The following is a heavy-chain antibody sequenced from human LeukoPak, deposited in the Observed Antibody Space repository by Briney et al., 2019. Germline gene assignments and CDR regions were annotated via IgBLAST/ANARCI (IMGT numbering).Heavy chain of an antibody. CDR3: ARDVVGARAHYFDY. D-gene: IGHD1-26*01. V-gene: IGHV4-59*08. J-gene: IGHJ4*02. CDR2: IYYSGST. CDR1: GGSISSYY. Sequence: SETLSLTCTVSGGSISSYYWSWIRQPPGKGLEWIGYIYYSGSTNYNPSLKSRVTISVDTSKNQFSLKLSSVTAADTAVYYCARDVVGARAHYFDYWGQGTLVTVSS.